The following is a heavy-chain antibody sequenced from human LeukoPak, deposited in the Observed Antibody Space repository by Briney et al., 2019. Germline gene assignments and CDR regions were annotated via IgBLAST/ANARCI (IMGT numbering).Heavy chain of an antibody. V-gene: IGHV4-59*01. CDR2: IYYTGST. Sequence: SETLSLTCTVSGVSFSSYYWSWVRQPPGKGLEWIGYIYYTGSTNYNPSLKSRVTISVDTSKNQLSLKLTSVTAADTAVYYCARYSTTYSSSSAAVMVVWGKGTTVTVSS. D-gene: IGHD6-6*01. J-gene: IGHJ6*03. CDR1: GVSFSSYY. CDR3: ARYSTTYSSSSAAVMVV.